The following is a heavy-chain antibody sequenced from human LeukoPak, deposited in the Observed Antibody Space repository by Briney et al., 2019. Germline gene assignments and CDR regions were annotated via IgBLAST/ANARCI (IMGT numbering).Heavy chain of an antibody. Sequence: GGSLRLSCAASGFTFSSYSMNWVRQAPGKGLEWVSYISSSSSTICYADSVKGRFTISRDNAKNSLYLQMNSLRAEDTAVYYCARDHVEYQLPYYYYYMDVWGKGTTVTVSS. V-gene: IGHV3-48*04. CDR2: ISSSSSTI. CDR3: ARDHVEYQLPYYYYYMDV. J-gene: IGHJ6*03. CDR1: GFTFSSYS. D-gene: IGHD2-2*01.